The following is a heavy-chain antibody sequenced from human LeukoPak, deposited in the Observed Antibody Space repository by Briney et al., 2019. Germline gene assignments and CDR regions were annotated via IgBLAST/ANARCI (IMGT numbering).Heavy chain of an antibody. Sequence: GGSLRLSCAGAEFTFSSYAMSWVRQAPGKGLEWVSAIVGSGLTTYYVDSVKGRFTISRDNSKNTLYLQMSSLRAEDTAVYYCAKDSTIFGAKTHFDYWGQGTLVTVSS. V-gene: IGHV3-23*01. CDR1: EFTFSSYA. CDR2: IVGSGLTT. D-gene: IGHD3-3*01. CDR3: AKDSTIFGAKTHFDY. J-gene: IGHJ4*02.